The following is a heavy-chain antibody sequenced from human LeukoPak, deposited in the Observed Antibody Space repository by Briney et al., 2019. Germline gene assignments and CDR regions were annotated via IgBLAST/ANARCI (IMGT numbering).Heavy chain of an antibody. CDR1: GGSISDYY. J-gene: IGHJ4*02. Sequence: SETLSLTCSVSGGSISDYYWSWIRQPPGKGLEWIGYIYYSGSTNYNPSLKSRVTISVDTSKNQFSLKLSSVTAADTAVYYCARHDYGDFDYWGQGTLVTVSS. V-gene: IGHV4-59*08. CDR2: IYYSGST. CDR3: ARHDYGDFDY. D-gene: IGHD4-17*01.